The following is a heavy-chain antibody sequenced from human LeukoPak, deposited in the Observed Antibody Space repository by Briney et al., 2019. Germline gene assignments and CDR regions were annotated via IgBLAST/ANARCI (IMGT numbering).Heavy chain of an antibody. CDR3: ARGPYSYDSSGAFDI. J-gene: IGHJ3*02. Sequence: PSETLSPTCTVSGDSISSGDYYWSWIRQPAGKGLEWIGRISSSGSTNYNPSLKSRVTISVDTSKNQFSLKLCSVTAADTAVYFCARGPYSYDSSGAFDIWGQGTMVTVSS. V-gene: IGHV4-61*02. D-gene: IGHD3-22*01. CDR1: GDSISSGDYY. CDR2: ISSSGST.